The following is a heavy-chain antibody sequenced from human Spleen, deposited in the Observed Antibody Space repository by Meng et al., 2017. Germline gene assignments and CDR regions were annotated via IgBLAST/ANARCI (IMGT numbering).Heavy chain of an antibody. D-gene: IGHD4-23*01. J-gene: IGHJ4*02. CDR1: GGSISSNSYY. CDR2: IYYSGTS. Sequence: RLQLQDSGPGLVKPSETLSLTSTVYGGSISSNSYYWGWIRQPPGKGLEWIGTIYYSGTSYYNPSLKSRVTISIDTSKNQFSLNLGSVTAADTAVYYCALSTVVHYSFDYWGQGTLVTVSS. CDR3: ALSTVVHYSFDY. V-gene: IGHV4-39*06.